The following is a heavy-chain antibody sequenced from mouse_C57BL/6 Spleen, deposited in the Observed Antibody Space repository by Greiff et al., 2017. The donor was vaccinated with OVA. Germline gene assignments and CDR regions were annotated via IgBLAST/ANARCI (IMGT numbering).Heavy chain of an antibody. J-gene: IGHJ4*01. CDR2: IDPTNGGT. CDR1: GFNIKDTY. D-gene: IGHD2-5*01. V-gene: IGHV14-3*01. Sequence: VQLQQSVAELVRPGASVKLSCTASGFNIKDTYMHWVKQRPEQSLEWIGSIDPTNGGTNYTPKFKGKATMTVDTSSSTAYLQLRSLTSEDTAVYYCARASNTPYMDYWGQGTTVTVSS. CDR3: ARASNTPYMDY.